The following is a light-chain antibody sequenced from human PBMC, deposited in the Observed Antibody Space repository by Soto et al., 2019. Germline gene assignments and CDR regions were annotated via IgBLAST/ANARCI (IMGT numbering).Light chain of an antibody. J-gene: IGKJ4*01. V-gene: IGKV1-12*01. CDR2: TGS. CDR3: QQANSFPLT. CDR1: QGISNW. Sequence: DIQMTQSPSSVSASVGDRVSITCRASQGISNWLAWYQQKPGRAPKLLIYTGSSLQSGVPSRFSCTGAGTDFTLTISSLQPEEVATYYCQQANSFPLTFGGGTKVEIK.